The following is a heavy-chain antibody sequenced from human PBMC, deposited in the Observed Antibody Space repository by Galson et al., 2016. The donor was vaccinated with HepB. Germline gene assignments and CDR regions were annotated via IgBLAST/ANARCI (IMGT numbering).Heavy chain of an antibody. V-gene: IGHV1-2*02. CDR3: ATLYYGDFALDH. J-gene: IGHJ4*02. D-gene: IGHD4-17*01. CDR1: GYDFTECY. Sequence: SVKVSCKASGYDFTECYIHWVRQAPGKGLEWMGWMNPDTGVTKFEEEFRGRITMTRDTSISTAYMELSSLRGDDTALYYCATLYYGDFALDHWGPGTLVTVSS. CDR2: MNPDTGVT.